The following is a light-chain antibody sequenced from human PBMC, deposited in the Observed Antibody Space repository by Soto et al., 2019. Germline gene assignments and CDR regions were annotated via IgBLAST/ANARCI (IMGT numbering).Light chain of an antibody. CDR1: QSVSSRR. CDR2: VAS. V-gene: IGKV3-20*01. Sequence: EIVLTQSPGTLSLSPGERATLSCRASQSVSSRRLAWYQQKPGQAPRFLIYVASTRPIGIPDRFSGSGSGTDFTLTIRSLQTEDFAVYYCQKYGSSLTFGQGTRLEIK. CDR3: QKYGSSLT. J-gene: IGKJ5*01.